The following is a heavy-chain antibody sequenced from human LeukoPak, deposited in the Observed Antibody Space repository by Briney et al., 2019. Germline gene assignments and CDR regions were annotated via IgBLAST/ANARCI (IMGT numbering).Heavy chain of an antibody. CDR3: ARGVTIFGVVIEQRYYFDY. Sequence: SVKVSCKASGYTFTGYYMHWVRQAPGQGLEWMGGIIPIFGTANYAQKFQGRVTITADESTSTAYMELSSLRSEDTAVYYCARGVTIFGVVIEQRYYFDYWGQGTLVTVSS. CDR1: GYTFTGYY. V-gene: IGHV1-69*13. CDR2: IIPIFGTA. J-gene: IGHJ4*02. D-gene: IGHD3-3*01.